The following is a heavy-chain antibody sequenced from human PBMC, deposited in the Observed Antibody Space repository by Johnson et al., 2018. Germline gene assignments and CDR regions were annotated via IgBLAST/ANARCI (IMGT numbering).Heavy chain of an antibody. CDR3: ARGQNYYMDV. CDR2: IKQDGSEK. J-gene: IGHJ6*03. V-gene: IGHV3-7*01. CDR1: GFTFSSYW. Sequence: VQLVESGGGLVQPGGSLRLSCAASGFTFSSYWMSWVRQAPGKGLEWVANIKQDGSEKYYVDSVKGRFTISRDNSKNTLYLQMNSLRAEDTGGYYCARGQNYYMDVWGKGTTVTVSS.